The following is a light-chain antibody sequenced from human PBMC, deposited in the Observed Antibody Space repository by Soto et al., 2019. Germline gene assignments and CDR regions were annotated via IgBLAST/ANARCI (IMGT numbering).Light chain of an antibody. Sequence: SALTQPPSASGSPGQSVTISCTGTSSDVGGYNYVSWYQQHPGKAPKLMIYEVSKRPSGVPDRFSGSKSGNTASLTVSGLQAEDEAFYYCTSYAGSNNFFYVFGTGTNVT. CDR3: TSYAGSNNFFYV. CDR2: EVS. CDR1: SSDVGGYNY. V-gene: IGLV2-8*01. J-gene: IGLJ1*01.